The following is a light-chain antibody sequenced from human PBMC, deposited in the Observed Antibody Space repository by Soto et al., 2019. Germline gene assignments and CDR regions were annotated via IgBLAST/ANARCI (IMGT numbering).Light chain of an antibody. CDR1: QSVICSY. CDR2: GAS. CDR3: QQYGSSPPIT. V-gene: IGKV3-20*01. J-gene: IGKJ4*01. Sequence: EMVLTQSPGTLSLSPGERATLSCLASQSVICSYLAWYRQKPGQAPRLLIYGASNRATGIPDRFSGSGSGTDFTLTISRLEPEDFAVYYCQQYGSSPPITFGGGTKVDIK.